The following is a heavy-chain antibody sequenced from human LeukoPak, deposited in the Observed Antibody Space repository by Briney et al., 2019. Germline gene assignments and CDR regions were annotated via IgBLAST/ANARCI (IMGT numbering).Heavy chain of an antibody. D-gene: IGHD5-18*01. Sequence: ASVKVSCKASGYTFTSYYMHWVRQAPGQGLEWMGIINPSGGGTSYAQKFQGRVTMTRDMSTSTVYMELSSLRSEDTAVYYCARRSGYSYGTYYFDYWGQGTLVTVSS. J-gene: IGHJ4*02. CDR1: GYTFTSYY. V-gene: IGHV1-46*01. CDR2: INPSGGGT. CDR3: ARRSGYSYGTYYFDY.